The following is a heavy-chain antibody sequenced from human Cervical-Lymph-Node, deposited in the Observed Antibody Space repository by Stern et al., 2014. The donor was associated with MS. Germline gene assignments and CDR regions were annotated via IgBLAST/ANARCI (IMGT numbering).Heavy chain of an antibody. CDR3: ARSNYCSGGSCYYYYGMDV. J-gene: IGHJ6*02. D-gene: IGHD2-15*01. CDR2: VKPNSGGP. CDR1: GYTFTGYY. V-gene: IGHV1-2*06. Sequence: QVQLVQSGAEVKKPGASVKVSCKASGYTFTGYYMHWVRQAPGQGLEWMGRVKPNSGGPNYAQKFQGRVTMTRDTSISTAYMELSRLRSDDTAVYYCARSNYCSGGSCYYYYGMDVWGQGTTVTVSS.